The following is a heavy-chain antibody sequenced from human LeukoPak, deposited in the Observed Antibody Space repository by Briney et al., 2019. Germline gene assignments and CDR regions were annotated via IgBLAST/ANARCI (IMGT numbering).Heavy chain of an antibody. J-gene: IGHJ4*02. CDR2: ISSSGSPI. V-gene: IGHV3-11*01. CDR3: ARDIAYYGSGNY. D-gene: IGHD3-10*01. CDR1: GFTFSDYY. Sequence: GGSLRLSCATSGFTFSDYYMSWIRQAPGKGLEWVSYISSSGSPIYYADSVKGRFTISWDNAKNSLYLQMNSLRAEDTAVYYCARDIAYYGSGNYWGQGTLVTVSS.